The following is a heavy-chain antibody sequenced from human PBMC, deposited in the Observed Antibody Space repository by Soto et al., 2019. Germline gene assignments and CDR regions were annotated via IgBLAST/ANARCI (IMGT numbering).Heavy chain of an antibody. Sequence: GVSLCLACAACGVCVRSYYVIWFRQAPGKGLEWVSSISAGSSNIYYAPSVKGAFTISRDNANNLLVLQITSLRADDTAVYFCARQYPSSSRHLDPWGQGTLVTVSS. D-gene: IGHD6-6*01. CDR3: ARQYPSSSRHLDP. J-gene: IGHJ5*02. V-gene: IGHV3-21*01. CDR2: ISAGSSNI. CDR1: GVCVRSYY.